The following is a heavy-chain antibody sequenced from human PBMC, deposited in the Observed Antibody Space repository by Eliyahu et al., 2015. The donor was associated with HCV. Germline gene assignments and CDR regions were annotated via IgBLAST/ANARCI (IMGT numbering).Heavy chain of an antibody. CDR2: IYHSGST. CDR3: ARLVLYYYDSSGYYPLVRPSGAFDI. J-gene: IGHJ3*02. V-gene: IGHV4-4*02. D-gene: IGHD3-22*01. CDR1: GGSISSSNW. Sequence: QVQLQESGPGLVKPSGTLSLTCAVSGGSISSSNWWXWVRQPPGKGLEWIGEIYHSGSTNYNPSLKSRVTISVDKSKNQFSLKLSSVTAADTAVYYCARLVLYYYDSSGYYPLVRPSGAFDIWGQGTMVTVSS.